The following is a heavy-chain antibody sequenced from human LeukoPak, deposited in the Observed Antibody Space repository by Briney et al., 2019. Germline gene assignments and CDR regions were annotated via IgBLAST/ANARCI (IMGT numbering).Heavy chain of an antibody. V-gene: IGHV3-15*01. J-gene: IGHJ4*02. CDR2: IKSKADGGTT. CDR1: GIAFSDVW. CDR3: AAFSKGF. Sequence: PGGSLRLSCAASGIAFSDVWMTRVRQAPGKGLEWVGRIKSKADGGTTDYAAPVKGRFSISGDDSKNTVYLQMDSLEAEDTAVYYCAAFSKGFWGQGTLVTVSS.